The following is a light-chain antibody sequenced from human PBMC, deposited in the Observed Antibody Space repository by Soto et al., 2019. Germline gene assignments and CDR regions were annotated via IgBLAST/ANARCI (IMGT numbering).Light chain of an antibody. V-gene: IGKV3-11*01. Sequence: EIVLTQSPATLSLSPGERATLSCSASQGLYNYLAWYQQKPGQTPRLLIYDASTRATGIPARFSGDWSGTDFTLTIDTLEPEDFAVYYCQQRISWPITFGQGTRLEIK. CDR1: QGLYNY. CDR2: DAS. CDR3: QQRISWPIT. J-gene: IGKJ5*01.